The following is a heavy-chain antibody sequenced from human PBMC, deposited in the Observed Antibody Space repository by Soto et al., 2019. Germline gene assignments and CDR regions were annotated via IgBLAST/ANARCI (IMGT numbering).Heavy chain of an antibody. CDR3: ARDWQQLVPSYYYYYYAMDV. V-gene: IGHV3-33*08. CDR1: GFTFSTSW. CDR2: LNQDGSNK. Sequence: GGSLRLSCAASGFTFSTSWMHWVRQAPGKGLECVAILNQDGSNKYYTDSVKGRFTISRDNSKNTVYLQMNSLRAEDTAVYYCARDWQQLVPSYYYYYYAMDVWGQGTTVTVSS. J-gene: IGHJ6*02. D-gene: IGHD6-13*01.